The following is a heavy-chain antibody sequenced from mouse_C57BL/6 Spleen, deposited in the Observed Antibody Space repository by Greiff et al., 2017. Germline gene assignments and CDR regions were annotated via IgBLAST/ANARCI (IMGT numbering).Heavy chain of an antibody. D-gene: IGHD2-3*01. CDR3: ARVYDGYYVPFDY. CDR2: ISDGGSYT. V-gene: IGHV5-4*03. Sequence: EVKLVESGGGLVKPGGSLKLSCAASGFTFSSYAMSWVRQTPEKRLEWVATISDGGSYTYYPDNVKGRFTISRDNAKNNLYLQMSHLKSEDTAMYYCARVYDGYYVPFDYWGQGTTLTVSS. J-gene: IGHJ2*01. CDR1: GFTFSSYA.